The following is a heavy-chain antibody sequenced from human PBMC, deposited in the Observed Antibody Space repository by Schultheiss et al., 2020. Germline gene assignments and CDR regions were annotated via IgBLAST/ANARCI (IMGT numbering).Heavy chain of an antibody. CDR3: AGGRWGPGYY. CDR1: GFTFSNAW. D-gene: IGHD4-23*01. Sequence: GGSLRLSCAASGFTFSNAWMNWVRQAPGKGLEWVSAISGSGGSTYYADSVKGRFTISRDNSKNTLYLQMNSLRAEDTAVYYCAGGRWGPGYYWGQGTLVTVSS. CDR2: ISGSGGST. J-gene: IGHJ4*02. V-gene: IGHV3-23*01.